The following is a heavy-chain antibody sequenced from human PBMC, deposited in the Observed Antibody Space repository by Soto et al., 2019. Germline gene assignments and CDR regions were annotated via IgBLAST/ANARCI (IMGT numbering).Heavy chain of an antibody. V-gene: IGHV3-23*01. CDR2: ISTGGDVS. J-gene: IGHJ3*01. CDR1: GFTFSSFV. CDR3: ARRAITASTNWCALDV. D-gene: IGHD1-20*01. Sequence: GGSLRLSCAASGFTFSSFVMHWVRQAPGKGLEWVSTISTGGDVSHYTDSVKGRFTISRDNSRSTLHLQMDSLRAEDAAVYFCARRAITASTNWCALDVWGQGTVVTVSS.